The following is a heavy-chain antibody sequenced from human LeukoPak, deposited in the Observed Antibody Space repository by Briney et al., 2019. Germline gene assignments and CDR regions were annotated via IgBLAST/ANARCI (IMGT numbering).Heavy chain of an antibody. D-gene: IGHD3-10*01. CDR1: GFTFSSYA. Sequence: GGSLRLSCAASGFTFSSYAMSWVGQAPGKGLEWVSAISGSGGSTYYADSVKGRFTISRDNSKNTLYLQMNSLRAEDTAVYYCASYYYGSGSCFDYFDYWGQGTLVTVSS. J-gene: IGHJ4*02. CDR3: ASYYYGSGSCFDYFDY. CDR2: ISGSGGST. V-gene: IGHV3-23*01.